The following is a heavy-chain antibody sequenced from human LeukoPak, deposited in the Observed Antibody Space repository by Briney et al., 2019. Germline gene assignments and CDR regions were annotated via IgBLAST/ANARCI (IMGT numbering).Heavy chain of an antibody. CDR3: ARVPGYCSGGSCYSSYYYGMDV. V-gene: IGHV4-59*01. D-gene: IGHD2-15*01. J-gene: IGHJ6*02. CDR2: IYYSGST. Sequence: SETLSLTCTVSGGSISSYYWSWIRQPPGKGLEWIGDIYYSGSTNYNPSLKSRVTISVDTSKNQFSLKLSSVTAADTAVYYCARVPGYCSGGSCYSSYYYGMDVWGQGTTVTVSS. CDR1: GGSISSYY.